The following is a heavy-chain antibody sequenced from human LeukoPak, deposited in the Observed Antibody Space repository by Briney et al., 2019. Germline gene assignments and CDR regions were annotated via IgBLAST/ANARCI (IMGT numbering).Heavy chain of an antibody. CDR2: IIPILGIA. V-gene: IGHV1-69*04. J-gene: IGHJ3*02. CDR1: GGTFSSYA. CDR3: ARDLIGSGSSGETGAFDI. Sequence: WASVTVSCKASGGTFSSYAISWVRQAPGQGLEWMGRIIPILGIANYAQKFQGRVTITADKSTSTAYMELSSLRSEDTAVYYCARDLIGSGSSGETGAFDIWGQGTMVTVSS. D-gene: IGHD3-10*01.